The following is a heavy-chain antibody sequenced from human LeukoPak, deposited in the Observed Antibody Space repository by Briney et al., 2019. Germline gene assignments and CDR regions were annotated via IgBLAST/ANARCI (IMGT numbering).Heavy chain of an antibody. CDR2: IRYDANSK. V-gene: IGHV3-30*02. Sequence: GGSLRLSCAASGFSFSSCAMHWVRQAPGKGLEWVAFIRYDANSKYYADSVKGRFTIYRDNSKDTLYLQMTSLRIEDTAVYYCTKGDDYGANTRLPKYNWFDPWGQGTLVTVSS. J-gene: IGHJ5*02. CDR3: TKGDDYGANTRLPKYNWFDP. CDR1: GFSFSSCA. D-gene: IGHD4-23*01.